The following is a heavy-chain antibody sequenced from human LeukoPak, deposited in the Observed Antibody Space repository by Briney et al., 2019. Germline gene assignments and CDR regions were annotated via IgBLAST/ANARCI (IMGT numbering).Heavy chain of an antibody. CDR3: AKWSGSEVYYYGMDV. D-gene: IGHD1-26*01. V-gene: IGHV3-23*01. CDR2: ISGSGGST. CDR1: GFTFSSYA. Sequence: PGGSLRLSCAASGFTFSSYAMSWVCQAPGKGLEWVSAISGSGGSTYYADSVKGRFTISRDNSKNTLYLQMNSLRAEDTAVYYCAKWSGSEVYYYGMDVWGQGTTVTVSS. J-gene: IGHJ6*02.